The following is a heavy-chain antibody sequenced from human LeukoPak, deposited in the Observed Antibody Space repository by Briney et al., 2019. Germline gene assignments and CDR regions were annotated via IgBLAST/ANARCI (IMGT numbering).Heavy chain of an antibody. CDR1: GGSISSYY. V-gene: IGHV4-59*01. Sequence: PSETLSVTCTVSGGSISSYYWSWIRQPPGKGLEWIGYIYYSGSTNYNPSLKSRVNISVDTSKNQFSLELSSVTAADTAVYYCARELTTRIGMIVVALDAFDIWGQGTMVTVSS. CDR3: ARELTTRIGMIVVALDAFDI. J-gene: IGHJ3*02. CDR2: IYYSGST. D-gene: IGHD3-22*01.